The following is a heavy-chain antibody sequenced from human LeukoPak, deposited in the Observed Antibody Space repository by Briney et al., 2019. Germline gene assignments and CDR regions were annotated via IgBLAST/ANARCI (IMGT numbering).Heavy chain of an antibody. V-gene: IGHV4-34*01. CDR3: ASISPSLIRYHDSSGYPENPFDY. Sequence: SETLSLTCAVYGGSFSGYYWSWIRQPPGKGLEWIGEINHSGSTNYNPSLKSRVTISVDTSKNQFSLKLSSVTAADTAVYYCASISPSLIRYHDSSGYPENPFDYWGQGTLVTVSS. J-gene: IGHJ4*02. CDR1: GGSFSGYY. CDR2: INHSGST. D-gene: IGHD3-22*01.